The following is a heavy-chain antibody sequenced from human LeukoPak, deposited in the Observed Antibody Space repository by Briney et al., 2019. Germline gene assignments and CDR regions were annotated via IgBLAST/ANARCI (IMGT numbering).Heavy chain of an antibody. CDR1: GYTLTELS. D-gene: IGHD3-22*01. Sequence: GASVKVSCKVSGYTLTELSMHWLRQAPGKGLEWMGGFDPEDGETIYAQKFQGRVTMTEDTSTDTAYMELSSLRSEDTAVYYCATVGTYYYDSSGLDYWGQGTLVTVSS. J-gene: IGHJ4*02. CDR2: FDPEDGET. CDR3: ATVGTYYYDSSGLDY. V-gene: IGHV1-24*01.